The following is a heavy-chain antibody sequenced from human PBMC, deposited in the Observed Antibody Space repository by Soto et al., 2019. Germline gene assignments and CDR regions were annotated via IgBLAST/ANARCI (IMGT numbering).Heavy chain of an antibody. D-gene: IGHD3-10*01. Sequence: QVQLVQSGAEVKKPGSSVKVSCKASGGTFSSYTISWVRQAPGQGLEWMGRIIPILGIANYAQKFQGRVTITADKSTNTAYMELSSLRSEDTDVYYCASLMSSGYYYGMDVWGQGTTVTVS. CDR3: ASLMSSGYYYGMDV. CDR2: IIPILGIA. CDR1: GGTFSSYT. J-gene: IGHJ6*02. V-gene: IGHV1-69*02.